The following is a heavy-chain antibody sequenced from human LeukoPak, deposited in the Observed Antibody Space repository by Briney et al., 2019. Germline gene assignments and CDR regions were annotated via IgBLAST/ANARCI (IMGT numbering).Heavy chain of an antibody. D-gene: IGHD5-12*01. CDR3: ARSGYSGYDPNWFDP. J-gene: IGHJ5*02. CDR1: GYSFTSYW. CDR2: IYPGDSDT. Sequence: GESLKISFKGSGYSFTSYWIGWVRQMPGKGLEWMGIIYPGDSDTRYSPSFQGQVTISADKSISTAYLQWSSLKASDTAMYYCARSGYSGYDPNWFDPWGQGTLVTVSS. V-gene: IGHV5-51*01.